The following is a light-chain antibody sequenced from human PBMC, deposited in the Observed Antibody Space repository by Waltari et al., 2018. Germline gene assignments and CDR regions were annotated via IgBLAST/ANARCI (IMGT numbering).Light chain of an antibody. CDR3: QLRSNWPPLFT. Sequence: EIVLTQSPASLSLSPGDSATLSCRASQSVGSYLAWYQQKPGQAPRLLIYDASNRATGIPARFSGSGSGTDFTLTISSLEPEDFAVYYCQLRSNWPPLFTFGPGTNVDIK. CDR1: QSVGSY. V-gene: IGKV3-11*01. J-gene: IGKJ3*01. CDR2: DAS.